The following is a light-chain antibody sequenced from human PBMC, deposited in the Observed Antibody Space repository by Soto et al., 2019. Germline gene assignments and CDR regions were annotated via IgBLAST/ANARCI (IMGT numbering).Light chain of an antibody. CDR1: QSVRSSY. J-gene: IGKJ2*01. V-gene: IGKV3-20*01. CDR2: GAS. Sequence: EIVLTQSPGTLSLSPGERATLSCRASQSVRSSYLAWYQQKPGQAPRLLFYGASSRATGIPDRFSGSGSGTDFTLTISRLEPEDFAVYYCQQYGSSPMYTFGQGTKLEIK. CDR3: QQYGSSPMYT.